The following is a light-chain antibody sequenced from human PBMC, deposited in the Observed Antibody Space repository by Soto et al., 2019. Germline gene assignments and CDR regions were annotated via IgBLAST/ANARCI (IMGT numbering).Light chain of an antibody. CDR1: QSVSNNY. J-gene: IGKJ1*01. CDR3: HQYDKSPWT. CDR2: GAS. V-gene: IGKV3-20*01. Sequence: EIVLTQSPGTLSLSPGERATLSCRASQSVSNNYLAWYQQKPGQAPRLLIYGASNRATGIPDRFSGSGSGTDFTLTISRLEPEDFAVYYCHQYDKSPWTFGQGTKVDIK.